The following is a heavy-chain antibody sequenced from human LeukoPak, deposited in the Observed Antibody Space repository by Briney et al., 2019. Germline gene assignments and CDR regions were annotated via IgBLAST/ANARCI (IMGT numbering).Heavy chain of an antibody. CDR2: IWYDGSNK. V-gene: IGHV3-33*01. Sequence: GGSLGLSCAASRFTFSSYGMHWVRQAPGKGLEWVAVIWYDGSNKYYADSVKGRFTISRDNCKNTLYLQMNSLRAEDTAVYYCAREGEGAPYAFDIWGQGTMVTVSS. CDR3: AREGEGAPYAFDI. J-gene: IGHJ3*02. D-gene: IGHD1-26*01. CDR1: RFTFSSYG.